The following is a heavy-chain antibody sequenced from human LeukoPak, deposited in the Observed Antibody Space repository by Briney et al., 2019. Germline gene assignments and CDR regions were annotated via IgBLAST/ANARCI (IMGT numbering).Heavy chain of an antibody. J-gene: IGHJ4*02. D-gene: IGHD3-22*01. CDR1: GFAFSDYY. CDR3: LIRHSYESSGYKGC. Sequence: QPGGSLRLSCAASGFAFSDYYMDWVRQAPGKGLEWVGRTRNKVNSYTTTYAASVKGRFTISRDDSKNSLYLQMNSLKTEDTAVYYCLIRHSYESSGYKGCWGQGTLVTVSS. CDR2: TRNKVNSYTT. V-gene: IGHV3-72*01.